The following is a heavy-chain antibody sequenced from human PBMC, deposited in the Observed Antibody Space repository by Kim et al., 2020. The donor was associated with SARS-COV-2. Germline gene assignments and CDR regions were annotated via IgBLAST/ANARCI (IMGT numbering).Heavy chain of an antibody. CDR3: ASGYSYGYYYYYGMDV. Sequence: PSLKSRVTLSVDTYKNQFSLKLSSGTAADTAVYYCASGYSYGYYYYYGMDVWGQGTTVTVSS. V-gene: IGHV4-39*01. J-gene: IGHJ6*02. D-gene: IGHD5-18*01.